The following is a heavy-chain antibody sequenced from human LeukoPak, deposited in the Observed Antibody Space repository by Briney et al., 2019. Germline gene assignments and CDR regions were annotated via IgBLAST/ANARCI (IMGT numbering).Heavy chain of an antibody. CDR1: GGSISSSSYY. V-gene: IGHV4-39*01. J-gene: IGHJ4*02. D-gene: IGHD3-22*01. CDR3: ARYYYDSSGYYYTYYFDY. CDR2: IYYSGST. Sequence: SSETLSLTCTVSGGSISSSSYYWGWIRQPPGKGLEWIGSIYYSGSTYYNPSLKSRVTISVDTSKNQFSPKLSSVTAADTAVYYCARYYYDSSGYYYTYYFDYWGQGTLVTVSS.